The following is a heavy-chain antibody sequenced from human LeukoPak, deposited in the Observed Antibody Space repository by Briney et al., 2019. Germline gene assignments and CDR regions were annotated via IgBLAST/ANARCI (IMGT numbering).Heavy chain of an antibody. J-gene: IGHJ4*02. V-gene: IGHV3-21*01. CDR3: AREMTTEAFDY. CDR1: GFTFDDYG. Sequence: AGGSLRLSCAASGFTFDDYGMSWVRQAPGKGLEWVSAIGGSGTSIYYADSVKGRFTISRDNAKNSLYLQMNSLRAEDTAVYYCAREMTTEAFDYWGQGTLVTVSS. CDR2: IGGSGTSI. D-gene: IGHD4-11*01.